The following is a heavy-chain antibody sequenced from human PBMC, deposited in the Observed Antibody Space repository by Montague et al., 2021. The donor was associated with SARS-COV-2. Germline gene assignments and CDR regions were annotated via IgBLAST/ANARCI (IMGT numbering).Heavy chain of an antibody. V-gene: IGHV2-5*01. CDR3: AHKKSGWPSEFGY. CDR1: GFSLSTSGVG. D-gene: IGHD6-19*01. CDR2: IYWNDDK. Sequence: PALVKPTQTLTLTCNFSGFSLSTSGVGVGWIRQSPGKALECLALIYWNDDKRYSPSLKNRLTVMKDTSKNQVVLTVTNMDPVDTATYYCAHKKSGWPSEFGYWGQGALVTVSS. J-gene: IGHJ4*02.